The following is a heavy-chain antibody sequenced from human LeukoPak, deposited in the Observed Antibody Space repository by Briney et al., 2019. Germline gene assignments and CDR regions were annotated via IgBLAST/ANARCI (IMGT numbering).Heavy chain of an antibody. CDR1: GGSISSSSYY. D-gene: IGHD3-16*01. CDR3: ARDEKRGGNYYYGMDV. CDR2: IYYSGST. V-gene: IGHV4-39*07. J-gene: IGHJ6*02. Sequence: SETLSLTCTVSGGSISSSSYYWGWIRQPPGKGLEWIGSIYYSGSTYYNPSLKSRVTISVDTSKNQFSLKLSSVTAADTAVYYCARDEKRGGNYYYGMDVWGQGTTVTVSS.